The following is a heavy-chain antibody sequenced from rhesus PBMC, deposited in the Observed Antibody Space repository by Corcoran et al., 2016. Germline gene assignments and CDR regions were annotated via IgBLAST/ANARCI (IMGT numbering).Heavy chain of an antibody. D-gene: IGHD6-13*01. V-gene: IGHV3-13*01. CDR1: GFTVSNYK. CDR2: IKNKANSYTT. J-gene: IGHJ4*01. Sequence: EVQLVESGGGWVQPGGSLRLAGAASGFTVSNYKMHWVRQAQGKGLEWVGLIKNKANSYTTEYAAAVKGRFIISRDDSKNTLYLQMSSLKTEDTALYYCTNAEVAAGLFYWGQGVLVTVSS. CDR3: TNAEVAAGLFY.